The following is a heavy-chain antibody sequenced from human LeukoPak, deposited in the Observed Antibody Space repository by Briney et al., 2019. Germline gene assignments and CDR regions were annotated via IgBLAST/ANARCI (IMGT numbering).Heavy chain of an antibody. D-gene: IGHD6-6*01. V-gene: IGHV4-34*01. CDR2: INHSGST. J-gene: IGHJ4*02. Sequence: SETLSLTCAVYGGSFSGYYWSWIRQPPGKGLEWIGEINHSGSTNYNPSLKSRVTISVDTSKNQFSLKLSSVTAADTAVYYCARQGAIAARSLDYWGQGTLVTVSS. CDR1: GGSFSGYY. CDR3: ARQGAIAARSLDY.